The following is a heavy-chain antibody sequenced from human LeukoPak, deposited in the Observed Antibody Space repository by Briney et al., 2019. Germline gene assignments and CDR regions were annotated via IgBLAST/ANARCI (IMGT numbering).Heavy chain of an antibody. D-gene: IGHD3-22*01. CDR2: MKEDGSEK. CDR1: GFTFSSYW. CDR3: ARTLAARHTSGYIDY. Sequence: GGSLRLSCAASGFTFSSYWMSWVRQAPGKGLEWVANMKEDGSEKYYVDSVKGRFTISRDNGKNSLYLQMNSLRAEDTAVYYCARTLAARHTSGYIDYWGQGTLVTVSS. J-gene: IGHJ4*02. V-gene: IGHV3-7*01.